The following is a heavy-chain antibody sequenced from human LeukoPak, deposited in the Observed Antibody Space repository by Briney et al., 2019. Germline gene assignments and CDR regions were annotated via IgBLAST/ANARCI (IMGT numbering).Heavy chain of an antibody. Sequence: SETLSLTCAVSGGSISSGGYSWSWIRQPPGKGLEWIGYIYHSGSTNYNPSLKSRVTISVDTSKNQFSLKLSSVTAADTAVYYCARRRGSGEAWGQGTLVTVSS. J-gene: IGHJ5*02. CDR3: ARRRGSGEA. V-gene: IGHV4-30-2*01. CDR2: IYHSGST. D-gene: IGHD2-15*01. CDR1: GGSISSGGYS.